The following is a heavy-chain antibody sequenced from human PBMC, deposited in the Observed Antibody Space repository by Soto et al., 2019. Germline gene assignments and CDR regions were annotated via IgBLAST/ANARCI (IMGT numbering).Heavy chain of an antibody. D-gene: IGHD2-15*01. V-gene: IGHV3-33*01. CDR2: IWYDGSNK. CDR1: GFTFSSYG. Sequence: QVQLVESGGGVVQPGRSLRLSCAASGFTFSSYGMHWVRQAPGKGLEWVAVIWYDGSNKYYADSVKGRFTISRDNSKNTLYLQMNSLRAEDTAVYYCARDVVVAAYTKHYYYYGMDVWGQGTTVTVSS. CDR3: ARDVVVAAYTKHYYYYGMDV. J-gene: IGHJ6*02.